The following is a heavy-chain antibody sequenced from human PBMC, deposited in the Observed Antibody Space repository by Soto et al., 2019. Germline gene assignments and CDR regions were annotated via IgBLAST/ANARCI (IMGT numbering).Heavy chain of an antibody. CDR1: GYTFTIYA. CDR3: ARPRVTTGENWFDL. CDR2: INAGNGNT. Sequence: ASVKVSCKASGYTFTIYAIHWVRQAPGQGLEWMGWINAGNGNTKSSQKFQGRLTITSDTSANTAYMELSGLRSEDTAVYYCARPRVTTGENWFDLWGQGTLVTVSS. D-gene: IGHD4-4*01. J-gene: IGHJ5*02. V-gene: IGHV1-3*01.